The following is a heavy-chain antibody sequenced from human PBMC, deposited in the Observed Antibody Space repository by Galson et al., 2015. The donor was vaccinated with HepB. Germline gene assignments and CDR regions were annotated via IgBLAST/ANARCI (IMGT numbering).Heavy chain of an antibody. CDR3: AKISLLSSNFYS. V-gene: IGHV3-23*01. J-gene: IGHJ4*02. Sequence: SLRLSCAASGFAFSSHAMGWVRRAPEKGLEWVLSITGDGSTSFYADSVRGRFTLSKDNSQHTLFLPMNSLSAEDTALYYCAKISLLSSNFYSWGQGTLVTVSS. CDR1: GFAFSSHA. CDR2: ITGDGSTS. D-gene: IGHD2/OR15-2a*01.